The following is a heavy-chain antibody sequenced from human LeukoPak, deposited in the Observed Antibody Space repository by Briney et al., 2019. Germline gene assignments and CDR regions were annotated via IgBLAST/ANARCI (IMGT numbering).Heavy chain of an antibody. J-gene: IGHJ4*02. V-gene: IGHV4-34*01. D-gene: IGHD6-13*01. CDR1: GGSFSGYY. CDR2: INHSGST. CDR3: ARQGAAAVIDY. Sequence: SSETLSLTCAVYGGSFSGYYWSWIRQPPGKGLEWIGEINHSGSTNYNPSLKSRVTISVDTSKNQFSLKLSSVTAADTAVYYCARQGAAAVIDYWGQGTLVTVSS.